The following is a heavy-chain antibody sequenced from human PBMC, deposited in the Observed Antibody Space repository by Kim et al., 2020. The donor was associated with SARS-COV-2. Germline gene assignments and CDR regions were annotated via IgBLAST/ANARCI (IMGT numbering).Heavy chain of an antibody. V-gene: IGHV1-2*06. J-gene: IGHJ5*02. CDR1: GYTFTGYY. CDR2: INPNSGGT. Sequence: ASVKVSCKASGYTFTGYYMHWVRQAPGQGLEWMGRINPNSGGTNYAQKFQGRVTMTRDTSISTAYMELSRLRSDDTAVYYCARAPLFIPGYSSTRPGFDPWGQGTLVTVSS. D-gene: IGHD6-19*01. CDR3: ARAPLFIPGYSSTRPGFDP.